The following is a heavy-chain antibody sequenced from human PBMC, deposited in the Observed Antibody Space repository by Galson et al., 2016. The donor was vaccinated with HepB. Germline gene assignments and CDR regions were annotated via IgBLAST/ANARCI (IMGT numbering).Heavy chain of an antibody. CDR1: GFTFSSYW. V-gene: IGHV3-74*01. Sequence: SLRLSCAASGFTFSSYWMHWVRQAPGKGLVWVSRTNSDGSSTTYADSVKGRFTISRDNAKNTLYPQMTSLRAEDTAVYYCARAPTRYYGGNSGHLFDSWGQGTLVTVSS. CDR3: ARAPTRYYGGNSGHLFDS. CDR2: TNSDGSST. D-gene: IGHD4-23*01. J-gene: IGHJ4*02.